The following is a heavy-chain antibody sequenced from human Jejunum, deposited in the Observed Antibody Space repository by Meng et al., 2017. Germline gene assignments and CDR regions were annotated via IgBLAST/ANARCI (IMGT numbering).Heavy chain of an antibody. CDR3: ARDMYSYGCYDY. D-gene: IGHD5-18*01. J-gene: IGHJ4*02. V-gene: IGHV7-4-1*02. CDR1: GYTFTNYA. Sequence: ASVKVFCKSSGYTFTNYAINWVRQAPGQGLQWMGRINTNTGKPTYAQDFTGRFVFSLDTSVTTAYLEISSLEAEDTATYYCARDMYSYGCYDYWGQGTRVTVSS. CDR2: INTNTGKP.